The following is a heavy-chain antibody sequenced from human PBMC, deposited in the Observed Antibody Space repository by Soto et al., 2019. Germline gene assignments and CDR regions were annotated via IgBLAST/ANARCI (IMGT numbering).Heavy chain of an antibody. D-gene: IGHD3-10*01. Sequence: SETLSLTCAVYGGSFSGYYWSWIRQPPGKGLEWIGEINHSGNTNYNPSLKSRVTISVDTSKNQFSLKLSSVTAADTAVYYCARQFGELLADAFDIWGQGKMVTVSS. CDR1: GGSFSGYY. V-gene: IGHV4-34*01. CDR3: ARQFGELLADAFDI. CDR2: INHSGNT. J-gene: IGHJ3*02.